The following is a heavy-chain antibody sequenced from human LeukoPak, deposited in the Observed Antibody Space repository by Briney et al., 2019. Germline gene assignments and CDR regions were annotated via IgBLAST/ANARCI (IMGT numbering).Heavy chain of an antibody. Sequence: PGGSLRLSCAASGFTFSIYGMHWVRQSPGKGLEWVAVIWNDGSNKYYADSVKGRFTISSDNSKNTLFLQMNSLRAEDTAVYYCARASGSYDYWGQGTLVTVSS. CDR2: IWNDGSNK. CDR3: ARASGSYDY. CDR1: GFTFSIYG. J-gene: IGHJ4*02. D-gene: IGHD1-26*01. V-gene: IGHV3-33*01.